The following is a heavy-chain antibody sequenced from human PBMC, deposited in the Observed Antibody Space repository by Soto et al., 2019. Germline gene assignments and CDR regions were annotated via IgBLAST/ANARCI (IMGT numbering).Heavy chain of an antibody. CDR3: AHSHLLAAAQNEGSPRYRPFDP. CDR2: IYWNDDK. CDR1: GFSLSTSGVG. D-gene: IGHD6-13*01. V-gene: IGHV2-5*01. J-gene: IGHJ5*02. Sequence: SGPTLVKPTQTLTLTCTFSGFSLSTSGVGVGWIRQPPGKALEWLALIYWNDDKRYSPSLKSRLTITKATSKNQVVLTMTTMDPVDTATYYCAHSHLLAAAQNEGSPRYRPFDPWGQGTLVTVSS.